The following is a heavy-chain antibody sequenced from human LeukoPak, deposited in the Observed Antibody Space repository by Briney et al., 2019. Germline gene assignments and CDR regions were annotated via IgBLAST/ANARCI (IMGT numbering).Heavy chain of an antibody. CDR1: GGSISSSYYY. CDR3: ARHSGP. V-gene: IGHV4-39*01. J-gene: IGHJ5*02. CDR2: IYDSGST. Sequence: PSETLSLTCTVSGGSISSSYYYGGWIRQPPGEGLEWIGSIYDSGSTYYNPSLKSRVTISVDTSKNQFSLKLNSVTAADTAVYYCARHSGPWGQGTLVTVSS. D-gene: IGHD7-27*01.